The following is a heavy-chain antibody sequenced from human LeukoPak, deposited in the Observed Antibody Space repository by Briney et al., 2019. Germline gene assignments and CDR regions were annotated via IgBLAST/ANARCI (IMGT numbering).Heavy chain of an antibody. CDR2: ISSSSSYI. D-gene: IGHD1-26*01. CDR1: GFTFSSYN. Sequence: PLGSPRLSCEASGFTFSSYNMNWVRQAPGKGLEWVSSISSSSSYIYYADSVRGRFTISRDNAKNSLYLQMNSLRAGDTAVYYCARDKSVGAIVFDYWGQGTLVPVSS. V-gene: IGHV3-21*01. J-gene: IGHJ4*02. CDR3: ARDKSVGAIVFDY.